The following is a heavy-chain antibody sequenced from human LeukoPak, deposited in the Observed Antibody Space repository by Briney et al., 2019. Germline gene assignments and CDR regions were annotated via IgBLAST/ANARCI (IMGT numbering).Heavy chain of an antibody. CDR1: GYTLTELS. V-gene: IGHV1-24*01. CDR2: FDPEDDET. J-gene: IGHJ3*02. Sequence: ASVKVSCKVSGYTLTELSMHWVRQAPGKGLEWMGGFDPEDDETIYAQKFQGRVTMTEDTSTDTAYMELSSLRSEDTAVYYCATDPYGGHAFDIWGQGTMVTVSS. D-gene: IGHD4-23*01. CDR3: ATDPYGGHAFDI.